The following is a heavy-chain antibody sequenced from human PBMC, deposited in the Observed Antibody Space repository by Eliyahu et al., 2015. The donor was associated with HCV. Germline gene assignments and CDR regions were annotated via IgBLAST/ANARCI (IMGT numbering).Heavy chain of an antibody. CDR2: ISGSGSRT. V-gene: IGHV3-23*01. D-gene: IGHD3-3*01. J-gene: IGHJ4*02. Sequence: EVQQLESGGRLVQTGGSLRLSCAASEFTFSSFAMSWVRQAPGKGLEWVSTISGSGSRTYYADSVKGRFTISRDNFKNTVYLQMNSLRAEDTAVYYCAKSVRITIFGAGFDYWGQGTLVTVSS. CDR3: AKSVRITIFGAGFDY. CDR1: EFTFSSFA.